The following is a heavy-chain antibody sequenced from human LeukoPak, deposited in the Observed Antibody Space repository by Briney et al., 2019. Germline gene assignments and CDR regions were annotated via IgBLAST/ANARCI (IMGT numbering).Heavy chain of an antibody. CDR3: ARLTYSDSSQLYYYYYYLDV. V-gene: IGHV4-4*07. J-gene: IGHJ6*03. CDR2: IYSSGKT. D-gene: IGHD6-6*01. CDR1: GISISNYY. Sequence: SETLSLTCTVSGISISNYYWTWIRQPAGKGLEWIGRIYSSGKTNYNPSLKSRVTMSVDTSNNQFSLRLSSVTAADTAVYFCARLTYSDSSQLYYYYYYLDVWGKGTTVTVSS.